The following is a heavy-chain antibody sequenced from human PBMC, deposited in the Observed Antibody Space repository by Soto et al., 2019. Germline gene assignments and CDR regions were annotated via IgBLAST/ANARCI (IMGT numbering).Heavy chain of an antibody. CDR3: AKDEYYYSRSGYYIFDS. V-gene: IGHV3-30*18. D-gene: IGHD3-22*01. CDR2: ISHDGTNK. Sequence: GSLRLSCEVSGFTFSAYGMHWVRQAPGKGLEWVAAISHDGTNKNYGDSVKGRFTISRDNSKKTLYLQMNSLRPEDTALYYCAKDEYYYSRSGYYIFDSWGQGNLVTVSS. CDR1: GFTFSAYG. J-gene: IGHJ4*02.